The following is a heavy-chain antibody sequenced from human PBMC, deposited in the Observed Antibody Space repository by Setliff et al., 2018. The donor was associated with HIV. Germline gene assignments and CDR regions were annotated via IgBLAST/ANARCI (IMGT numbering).Heavy chain of an antibody. Sequence: PSETLSLTCTVSGGSISSGSYYWSWIRQPAGKGLEWIGRIYTSGNTNYNPSLKSRVTISADTSNNQFSLKLSSVTAADTAVYHCARSYCSSTSCSYYFDYWGQGTLVTV. V-gene: IGHV4-61*02. CDR2: IYTSGNT. D-gene: IGHD2-2*01. J-gene: IGHJ4*02. CDR3: ARSYCSSTSCSYYFDY. CDR1: GGSISSGSYY.